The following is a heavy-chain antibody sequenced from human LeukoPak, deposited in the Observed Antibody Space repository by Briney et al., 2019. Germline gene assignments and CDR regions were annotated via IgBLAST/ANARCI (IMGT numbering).Heavy chain of an antibody. D-gene: IGHD6-19*01. CDR1: GGSFSGYY. CDR2: INHSGST. J-gene: IGHJ4*02. V-gene: IGHV4-34*01. Sequence: SETLSLTCAVYGGSFSGYYWSWIRQPPGKGLEWIGEINHSGSTNYNPSLKSRVTISVDTSKNKFSLKLTSVTAADTAVYYCARGQRYSSGWYVGDYWGPGALVTVSS. CDR3: ARGQRYSSGWYVGDY.